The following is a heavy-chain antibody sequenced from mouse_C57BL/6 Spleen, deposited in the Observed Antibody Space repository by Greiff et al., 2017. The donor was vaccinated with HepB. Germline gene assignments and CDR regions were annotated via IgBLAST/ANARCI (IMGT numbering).Heavy chain of an antibody. CDR1: GFTFSSYA. V-gene: IGHV5-4*01. J-gene: IGHJ2*01. CDR2: ISDGGSYT. Sequence: EVQVVESGGGLVKPGGSLKLSCAASGFTFSSYAMSWVRQTPEKRLEWVATISDGGSYTYYPDNVKGRFTISRDNAKNNLYLQMSHLKSEDTAMYYCARGDYDLYYFDYWGQGTTLTVSS. D-gene: IGHD2-4*01. CDR3: ARGDYDLYYFDY.